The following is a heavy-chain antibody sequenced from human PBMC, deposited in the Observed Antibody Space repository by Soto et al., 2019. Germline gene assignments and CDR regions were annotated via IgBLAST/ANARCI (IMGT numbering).Heavy chain of an antibody. Sequence: EVRLLESGGALIQPGGSLRLSCAASGFTFSTYAMNWVRQAPGKGLEWVSGISATGTITYYPDSVKGRFTISRDNYKNTLYLQINSVSPDDTALYYCAREIGAPRGWFDSWGQGTLVTVSS. V-gene: IGHV3-23*01. CDR2: ISATGTIT. CDR3: AREIGAPRGWFDS. CDR1: GFTFSTYA. J-gene: IGHJ5*01.